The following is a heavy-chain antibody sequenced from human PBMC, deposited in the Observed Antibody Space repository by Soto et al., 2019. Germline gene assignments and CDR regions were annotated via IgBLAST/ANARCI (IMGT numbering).Heavy chain of an antibody. CDR3: AKDPNGDYVGAFDS. D-gene: IGHD4-17*01. Sequence: PGGSLRLSCRASGFSFSSFAMTWVRQAPGKGLEWVSSIGGSGIITYYTDSVKGRFTIPRDNSGNTLFLHMNSLRADDTAVYYCAKDPNGDYVGAFDSWGQGTPVTVSS. CDR1: GFSFSSFA. CDR2: IGGSGIIT. V-gene: IGHV3-23*01. J-gene: IGHJ4*02.